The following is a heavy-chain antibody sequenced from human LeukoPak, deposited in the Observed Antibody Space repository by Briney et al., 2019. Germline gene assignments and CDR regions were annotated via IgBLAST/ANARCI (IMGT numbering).Heavy chain of an antibody. CDR3: ATMYYYDSSGYYGLDY. CDR2: FDPEDGKT. Sequence: GASVKVSCKVSGYTVTVSSIHWARQAPGKGLEWMGGFDPEDGKTIYAQKFQGRVTMTEDTSTDTAYMELNSLRSEDTAVYYCATMYYYDSSGYYGLDYWGQGTLVTVSS. D-gene: IGHD3-22*01. CDR1: GYTVTVSS. J-gene: IGHJ4*02. V-gene: IGHV1-24*01.